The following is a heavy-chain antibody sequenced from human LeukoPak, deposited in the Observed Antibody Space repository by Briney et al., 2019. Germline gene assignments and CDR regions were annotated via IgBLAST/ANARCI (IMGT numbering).Heavy chain of an antibody. D-gene: IGHD2-2*01. CDR3: ARDSSCCDAFDI. CDR1: GFTFSSYA. Sequence: PGGSLRLSCAASGFTFSSYAMHWVRQAPGKGLEWVAVISYDGSNKYYADSVKGRFTISRDNSKNTLYLQMNSLRAEDTAVYYCARDSSCCDAFDIWGQGTMVTVSS. J-gene: IGHJ3*02. CDR2: ISYDGSNK. V-gene: IGHV3-30-3*01.